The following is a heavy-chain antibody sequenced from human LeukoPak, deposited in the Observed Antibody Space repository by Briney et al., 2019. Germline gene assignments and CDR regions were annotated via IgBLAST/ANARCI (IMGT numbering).Heavy chain of an antibody. V-gene: IGHV4-34*01. Sequence: SETLSLTCAAYGGSFSGYYWSWIRQPPGKGLEWIGEINHSGSTNYNPSLKSRVTISVDTSKNQFFLRLSSVTAADTAVYYCARFSEYSHSSVHYLDYWGQGTLVSVSS. J-gene: IGHJ4*02. CDR2: INHSGST. D-gene: IGHD3-22*01. CDR1: GGSFSGYY. CDR3: ARFSEYSHSSVHYLDY.